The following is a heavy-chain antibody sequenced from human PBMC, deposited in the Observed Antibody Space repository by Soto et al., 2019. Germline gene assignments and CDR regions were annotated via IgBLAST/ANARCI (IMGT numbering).Heavy chain of an antibody. CDR2: LYYGGST. CDR3: ARGRDDYNGWYVDL. V-gene: IGHV4-59*01. J-gene: IGHJ2*01. CDR1: GGSISTYY. Sequence: TLSLTCTVSGGSISTYYWNWIRQPPGKGLEWIGYLYYGGSTNYNPSLESRVTISLDTSKNQISLKLSSVTAADTAVYYCARGRDDYNGWYVDLWGRGSLVTSPQ. D-gene: IGHD4-4*01.